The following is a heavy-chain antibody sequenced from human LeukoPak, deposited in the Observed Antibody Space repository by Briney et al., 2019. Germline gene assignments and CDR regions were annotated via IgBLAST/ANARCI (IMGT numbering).Heavy chain of an antibody. CDR3: TTGIE. V-gene: IGHV3-11*01. CDR2: INSRGTTI. CDR1: GFTVSSNY. D-gene: IGHD2-21*01. Sequence: PGGSLRLSCAASGFTVSSNYMSWVRQAPGRGLEWLSYINSRGTTIYYADSVKGRFTISRDNTNNSLYLQMNSLRAEDTAVYYCTTGIEWGQGTLVTVSS. J-gene: IGHJ4*02.